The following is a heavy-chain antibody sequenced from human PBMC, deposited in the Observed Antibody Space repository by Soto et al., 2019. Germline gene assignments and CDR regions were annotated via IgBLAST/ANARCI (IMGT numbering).Heavy chain of an antibody. D-gene: IGHD3-10*01. CDR1: GGTISSGDYY. V-gene: IGHV4-30-4*01. CDR2: IYYSGST. J-gene: IGHJ6*02. CDR3: AREGGSYYGSGSYGMDV. Sequence: TLSLTCTVSGGTISSGDYYWSWIRQPPGKGLEWIGYIYYSGSTYYNPSLKSRVTISVDTSKNQFSLKLSSVTAADTAVYYCAREGGSYYGSGSYGMDVWGQGTTVTVSS.